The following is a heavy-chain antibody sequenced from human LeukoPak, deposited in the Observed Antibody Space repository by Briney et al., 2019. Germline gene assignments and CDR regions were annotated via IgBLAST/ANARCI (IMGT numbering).Heavy chain of an antibody. D-gene: IGHD6-13*01. Sequence: GGSLRLSCSASGFTFTTYAMSWVRQAPGKGLEWVSAISGSGSSTYYADSVKGRFTISRDNSKNTLFLQMNSLRAEDTAVYYCAKRGSVGTLGHFDYWGQGTLVTVSS. CDR2: ISGSGSST. V-gene: IGHV3-23*01. CDR1: GFTFTTYA. CDR3: AKRGSVGTLGHFDY. J-gene: IGHJ4*02.